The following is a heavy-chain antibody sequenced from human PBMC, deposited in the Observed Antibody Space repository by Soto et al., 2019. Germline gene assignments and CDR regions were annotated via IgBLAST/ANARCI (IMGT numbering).Heavy chain of an antibody. Sequence: PGGSLRLSCAASGFTFSSYGMHWVRQAPGKGLEWVAVISYDGSNKYYADSVKGRFTISRDNSKNTLYLQMNSLRAEDTAVYYCAKDLDGNWGQGXLVTVYS. CDR3: AKDLDGN. CDR2: ISYDGSNK. V-gene: IGHV3-30*18. CDR1: GFTFSSYG. J-gene: IGHJ4*02.